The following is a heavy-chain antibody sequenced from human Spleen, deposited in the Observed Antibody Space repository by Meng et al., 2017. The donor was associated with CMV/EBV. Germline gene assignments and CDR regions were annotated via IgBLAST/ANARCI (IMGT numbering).Heavy chain of an antibody. CDR2: ITWNSGSR. CDR1: GFTFSAYS. V-gene: IGHV3-9*01. Sequence: SLKISCAASGFTFSAYSINWVRQAPGKGLEWVSSITWNSGSRDYADSVKGRFTISRDNAKNSLHLQMNSLRAEDTALYYCAKDMNFWGGQGAFDIWGQGTMVTVSS. J-gene: IGHJ3*02. CDR3: AKDMNFWGGQGAFDI. D-gene: IGHD3-3*01.